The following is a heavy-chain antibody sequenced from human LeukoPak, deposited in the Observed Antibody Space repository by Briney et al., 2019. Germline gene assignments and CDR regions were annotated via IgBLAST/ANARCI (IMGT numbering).Heavy chain of an antibody. CDR2: ISPGESDI. D-gene: IGHD3-22*01. Sequence: GESLKISCKTSGYDFTSYWIGWVRQMPGKGLEWMGIISPGESDIRYSPSFQGQVTISADNSISTAYLQWSSLKASDTAMYFCPRYHYDRSRYPLYFNYWGQGTLVTVSS. CDR1: GYDFTSYW. J-gene: IGHJ4*02. CDR3: PRYHYDRSRYPLYFNY. V-gene: IGHV5-51*01.